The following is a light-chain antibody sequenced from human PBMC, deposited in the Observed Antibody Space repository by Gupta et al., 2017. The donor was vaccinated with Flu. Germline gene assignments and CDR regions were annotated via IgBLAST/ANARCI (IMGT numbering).Light chain of an antibody. CDR3: DEDGRNDV. Sequence: GQSVPISGTGTSSEMGGNTYVSWYQQHPHKHPKLRMDEVNKRPSGVPERFSGSKSGNTDYLTVAGLQAEEEADYYCDEDGRNDVCGAGTKVTV. CDR2: EVN. CDR1: SSEMGGNTY. J-gene: IGLJ1*01. V-gene: IGLV2-8*01.